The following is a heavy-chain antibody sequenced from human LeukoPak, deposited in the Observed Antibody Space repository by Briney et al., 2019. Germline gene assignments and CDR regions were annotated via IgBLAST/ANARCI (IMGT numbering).Heavy chain of an antibody. D-gene: IGHD1-26*01. Sequence: PSETLSLTCAVYGGSFSGYYWSWIRQPPGKGLEWIGRIYTSGSTNYNPSLKSRVTMSVDTSKNQFSLKLSSVTAADTAVYYCARDGGSYYYYYYYMDVWGKGTTVTVSS. V-gene: IGHV4-59*10. CDR3: ARDGGSYYYYYYYMDV. J-gene: IGHJ6*03. CDR2: IYTSGST. CDR1: GGSFSGYY.